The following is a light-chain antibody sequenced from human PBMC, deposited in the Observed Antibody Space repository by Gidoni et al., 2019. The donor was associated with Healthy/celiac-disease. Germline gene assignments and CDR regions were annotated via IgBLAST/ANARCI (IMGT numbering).Light chain of an antibody. CDR3: QQYYNLPSFT. J-gene: IGKJ4*01. CDR1: QDISNY. V-gene: IGKV1-33*01. CDR2: YAA. Sequence: DIQMPQSPSSLSASVGDKVTITCQASQDISNYLNWYQQKPGKAPKLLIYYAANIETGVPSTFSGSGSATDYTSTISSQLPEDIATYYCQQYYNLPSFTFXGXTKVEIK.